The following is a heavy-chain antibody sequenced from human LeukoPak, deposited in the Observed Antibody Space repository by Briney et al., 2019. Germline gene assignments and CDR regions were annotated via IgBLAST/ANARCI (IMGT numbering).Heavy chain of an antibody. CDR3: ARGPYCDGDCYSWGYYYYYMDV. CDR1: AYTFTSYY. V-gene: IGHV1-46*01. J-gene: IGHJ6*03. D-gene: IGHD2-21*02. CDR2: FNHSGSST. Sequence: ASVKVTLKVSAYTFTSYYKHWVRQAPGQWLERLELFNHSGSSTSYEKKFQGRVTITRYMSTSNVYMELSSLRFEDKAVYYCARGPYCDGDCYSWGYYYYYMDVWGKGTTVTVSS.